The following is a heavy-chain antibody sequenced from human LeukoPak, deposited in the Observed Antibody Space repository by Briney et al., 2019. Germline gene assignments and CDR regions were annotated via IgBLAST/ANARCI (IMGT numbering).Heavy chain of an antibody. J-gene: IGHJ4*02. D-gene: IGHD2-15*01. CDR3: CRNFEY. V-gene: IGHV3-48*01. CDR2: ISSSSSI. Sequence: GGSLRLSCAASGFSFSSHTMNWVRQAPGKGLEWVSYISSSSSIYYADSVRGRFTISRDNAKNSLYLQMNSLRAEDTAVYYCCRNFEYWGQGTLVTVSS. CDR1: GFSFSSHT.